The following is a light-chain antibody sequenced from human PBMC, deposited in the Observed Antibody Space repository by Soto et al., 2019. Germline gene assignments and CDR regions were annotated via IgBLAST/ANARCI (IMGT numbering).Light chain of an antibody. CDR2: EAY. J-gene: IGKJ1*01. CDR1: QNINTW. CDR3: QQYNSVAWT. Sequence: DIQMTQSPSTLSASVGDSVTIXXRASQNINTWLAGYHQKPGMAPKVXSAEAYTLERGGPSRFSGSGAGPEFTLTSSSLQPDDFGTYYCQQYNSVAWTFGQGTKVDIK. V-gene: IGKV1-5*01.